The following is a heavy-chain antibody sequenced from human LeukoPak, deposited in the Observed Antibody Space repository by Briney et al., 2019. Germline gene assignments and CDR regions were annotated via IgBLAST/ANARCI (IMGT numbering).Heavy chain of an antibody. D-gene: IGHD4-23*01. J-gene: IGHJ5*02. CDR2: TSHDGVNT. Sequence: GGSLRLFCAASGFSFSSWGIHWVRQAPGKGLEWVALTSHDGVNTYYADSVKGRFTISRDNSKNTLYLQMNSLRPEDTAVYYCAKGGGISANPLDPWGQGTLVIVSS. CDR1: GFSFSSWG. CDR3: AKGGGISANPLDP. V-gene: IGHV3-30*18.